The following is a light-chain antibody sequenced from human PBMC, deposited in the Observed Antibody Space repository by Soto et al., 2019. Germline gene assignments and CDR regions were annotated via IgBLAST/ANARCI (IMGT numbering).Light chain of an antibody. CDR1: QSVSSTY. CDR2: GTS. V-gene: IGKV3-20*01. CDR3: QRYECRQSWWT. J-gene: IGKJ1*01. Sequence: ERVTLSCRASQSVSSTYLAWYQQKPGQAHRLLTYGTSRRATGIPDRLSGRGSGTDCTSTISRLELEELAVYYGQRYECRQSWWTF.